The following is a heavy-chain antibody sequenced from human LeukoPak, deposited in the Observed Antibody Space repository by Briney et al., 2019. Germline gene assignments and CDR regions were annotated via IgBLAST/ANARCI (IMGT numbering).Heavy chain of an antibody. CDR2: IYHSGST. V-gene: IGHV4-4*02. CDR1: GVSITNSHW. Sequence: SETLSLTCAVSGVSITNSHWWNWVRQPPGKGPEWIGEIYHSGSTNYNPSLKSRVTISVDKSKNQFSLKLSSLTAADTAVYYCATDPGHWGQGTLVTASS. J-gene: IGHJ4*02. CDR3: ATDPGH.